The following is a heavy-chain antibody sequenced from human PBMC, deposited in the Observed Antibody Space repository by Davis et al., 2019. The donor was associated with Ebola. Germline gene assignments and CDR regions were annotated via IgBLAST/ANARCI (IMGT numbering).Heavy chain of an antibody. V-gene: IGHV4-59*01. D-gene: IGHD2-21*02. CDR3: ARVVTAINWFDP. CDR2: IYYIGSI. CDR1: GASITSYY. J-gene: IGHJ5*02. Sequence: MPSETLSLTCPLSGASITSYYWSWIRQPPGKGLEWIGYIYYIGSINYNPSLKSRFTISLDTSKNQFSMKLRSVTAADTAVYYCARVVTAINWFDPWGQGTLVTVSS.